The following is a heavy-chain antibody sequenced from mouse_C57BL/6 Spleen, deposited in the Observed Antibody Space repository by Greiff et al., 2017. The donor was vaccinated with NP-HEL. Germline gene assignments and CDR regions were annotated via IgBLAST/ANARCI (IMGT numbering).Heavy chain of an antibody. D-gene: IGHD1-1*01. J-gene: IGHJ1*03. V-gene: IGHV1-64*01. CDR3: ARCDYYGSSPDWYFDV. Sequence: QVQLQQPGAELVKPGASVKLSCKASGYTFTSYWMHWVKQRPGQGLEWIGMIHPNSGSTNYNEQFKSKATLTVDKSSSTAYMQLSSLTSEDSAVYYGARCDYYGSSPDWYFDVWGTGTTVTVSS. CDR2: IHPNSGST. CDR1: GYTFTSYW.